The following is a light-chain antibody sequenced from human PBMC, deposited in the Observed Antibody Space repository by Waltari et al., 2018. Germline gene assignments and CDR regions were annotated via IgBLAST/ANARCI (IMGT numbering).Light chain of an antibody. V-gene: IGKV4-1*01. CDR3: QQYYSSPWT. Sequence: DIVMTQSPDSLAVSLGERATINCKSSQSLFYISNTKIFLSWYQPVRGRPPKLLLSCASTRASGVPDRVSASGSGTDFTLTISSLEAEDVATYYCQQYYSSPWTFGQGTRVEIK. CDR1: QSLFYISNTKIF. J-gene: IGKJ1*01. CDR2: CAS.